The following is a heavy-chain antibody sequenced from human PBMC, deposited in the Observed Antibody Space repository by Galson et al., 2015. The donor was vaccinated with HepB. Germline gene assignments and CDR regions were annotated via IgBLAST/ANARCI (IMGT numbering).Heavy chain of an antibody. J-gene: IGHJ4*02. D-gene: IGHD3-16*02. Sequence: SVKVSCKASGYTFTGYYMHWVRQAPGQGLEWMGRINPNSGGTNYAQKFQGRVTMTRDTSISTAYMELSRLRSDDTAVYYCARGGGIWGSYRAPDYWGQGTLVTVSS. CDR3: ARGGGIWGSYRAPDY. V-gene: IGHV1-2*06. CDR2: INPNSGGT. CDR1: GYTFTGYY.